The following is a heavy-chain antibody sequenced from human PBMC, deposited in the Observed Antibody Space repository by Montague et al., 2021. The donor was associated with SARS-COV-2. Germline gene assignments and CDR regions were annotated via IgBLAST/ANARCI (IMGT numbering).Heavy chain of an antibody. J-gene: IGHJ4*02. CDR1: GFTFDDSA. CDR2: ISWNSGSI. CDR3: AKAHYYDSSGYDN. D-gene: IGHD3-22*01. V-gene: IGHV3-9*01. Sequence: SLRLSCSASGFTFDDSAMHWVRQAPGKGLEWVSGISWNSGSIGYXDSVKGRFTISRDNAKNSLYLQMNSLRAEDTALYYCAKAHYYDSSGYDNWGQGTLVTVSS.